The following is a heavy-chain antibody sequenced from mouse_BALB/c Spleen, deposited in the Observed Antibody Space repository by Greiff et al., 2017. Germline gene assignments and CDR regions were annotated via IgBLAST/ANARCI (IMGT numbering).Heavy chain of an antibody. CDR3: ARDRRYDYDGHWYFDV. D-gene: IGHD2-4*01. J-gene: IGHJ1*01. CDR1: GFTFSDYY. CDR2: ISDGGSYT. Sequence: EVKLMESGGGLVKPGGSLKLSCAASGFTFSDYYMYWVRQTPEKRLEWVATISDGGSYTYYPDSVKGRFTISRDNAKNNLYLQMSSLKSEDTAMYYCARDRRYDYDGHWYFDVWGAGTTVTVSS. V-gene: IGHV5-4*02.